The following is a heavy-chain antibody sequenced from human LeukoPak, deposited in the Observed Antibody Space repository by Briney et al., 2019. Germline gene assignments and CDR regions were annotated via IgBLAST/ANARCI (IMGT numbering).Heavy chain of an antibody. CDR1: GYTFTGYY. Sequence: GASVKVSCKASGYTFTGYYMHWVRQAPGQGLEWMGWINPNSGGTNYAQKFQGRVTMTRDTSISTAYMGLRSLRSDDTAVYYCARVGFSSPRQRGYNWSDPGGQGTLVTVSP. J-gene: IGHJ5*02. CDR3: ARVGFSSPRQRGYNWSDP. CDR2: INPNSGGT. D-gene: IGHD2-2*01. V-gene: IGHV1-2*02.